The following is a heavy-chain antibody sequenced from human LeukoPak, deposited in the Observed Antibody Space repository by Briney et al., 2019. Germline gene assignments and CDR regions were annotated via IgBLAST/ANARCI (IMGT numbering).Heavy chain of an antibody. J-gene: IGHJ4*02. CDR2: IYYGGTT. CDR3: ARRGYCSGGTCLTFDL. CDR1: GASISSSY. Sequence: SETLSLTCTVSGASISSSYWSWIRQPPGKGLEWIGYIYYGGTTNYNPSLKSRLTISVDTSKNQFSLKLSSVTAADTAVYYCARRGYCSGGTCLTFDLWGQGTLVTVSS. V-gene: IGHV4-59*08. D-gene: IGHD2-15*01.